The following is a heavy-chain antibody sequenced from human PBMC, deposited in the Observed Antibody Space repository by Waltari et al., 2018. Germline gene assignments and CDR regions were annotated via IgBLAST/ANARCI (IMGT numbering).Heavy chain of an antibody. D-gene: IGHD1-7*01. CDR2: ISSNGGST. J-gene: IGHJ2*01. V-gene: IGHV3-64*01. CDR3: AATITGTTDWYFDL. Sequence: EVQLVESGGGLVQPGGSLRLSCAASGFTFRSYAMHWVRQAPGKGLEYVSAISSNGGSTYYANSVKGRFTISRDNSKNTLYLQMGSLRAEDMAVYYCAATITGTTDWYFDLWGRGTLVTVSS. CDR1: GFTFRSYA.